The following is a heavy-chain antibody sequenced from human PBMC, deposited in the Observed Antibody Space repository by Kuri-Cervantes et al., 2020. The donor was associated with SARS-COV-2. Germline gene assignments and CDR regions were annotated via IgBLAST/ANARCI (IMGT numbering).Heavy chain of an antibody. J-gene: IGHJ4*02. Sequence: GESLKISCAASGFTFSSYDMHWVRQATGKGLEWVSAIGTAGDTYYPGSVKGRFTISRDNSKNTLYLQMNSLRAEDTAVYYCARDDLFVAAPFDYWGQGTLVTVSS. CDR1: GFTFSSYD. CDR3: ARDDLFVAAPFDY. CDR2: IGTAGDT. V-gene: IGHV3-13*01. D-gene: IGHD6-13*01.